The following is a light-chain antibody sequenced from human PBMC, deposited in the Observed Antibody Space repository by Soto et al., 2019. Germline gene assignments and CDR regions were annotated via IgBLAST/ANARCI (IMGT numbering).Light chain of an antibody. V-gene: IGKV3-20*01. CDR2: GAS. Sequence: EIVLTQSPGTLSLSPGERATLSCRSSQSVTSSYLAWYQQKPGQAPRLVIYGASSRATGIPVRFSGSGSGTDFTLTISRLEPEDFAVYYCQQYGGSPWTFGQGTKVESK. CDR1: QSVTSSY. CDR3: QQYGGSPWT. J-gene: IGKJ1*01.